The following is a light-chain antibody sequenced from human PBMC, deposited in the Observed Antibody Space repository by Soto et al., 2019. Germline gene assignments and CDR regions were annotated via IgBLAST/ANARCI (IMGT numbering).Light chain of an antibody. V-gene: IGKV3-20*01. CDR3: QQYGTSPYT. J-gene: IGKJ2*01. Sequence: EIVLTQSPGTLSLSPGQRATLSCRASQSVSSTYLAWYQQKPGQAPRLLIYGTSIRATDIPDRFSGSGSGTDFTLTISRLEPEDFAVYSCQQYGTSPYTFGQGTKLEIK. CDR1: QSVSSTY. CDR2: GTS.